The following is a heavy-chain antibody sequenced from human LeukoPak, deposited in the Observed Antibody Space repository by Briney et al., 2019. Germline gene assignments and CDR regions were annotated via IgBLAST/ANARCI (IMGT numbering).Heavy chain of an antibody. CDR3: ARIVAAAQSYYYYGMDV. J-gene: IGHJ6*04. V-gene: IGHV3-33*01. CDR1: GFTFSSYG. CDR2: IWYDGSNK. D-gene: IGHD2-2*01. Sequence: GGSLRLSCAASGFTFSSYGMHWVRQAPGKGLEWVAVIWYDGSNKYYADSVKGRFTISRDNSKNTLYLQMNSLRAEDTAVYYCARIVAAAQSYYYYGMDVWGKGTTVTVSS.